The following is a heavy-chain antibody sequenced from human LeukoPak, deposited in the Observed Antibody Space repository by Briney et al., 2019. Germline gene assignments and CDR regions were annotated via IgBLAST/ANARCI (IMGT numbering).Heavy chain of an antibody. V-gene: IGHV3-21*01. CDR3: ARGLVGAYLIHGFDY. D-gene: IGHD3-16*01. CDR2: ISTSSIYI. J-gene: IGHJ4*02. Sequence: GGSLRLSCAASGFTFSSYSMNWVRQAPGKGLEWVSSISTSSIYIYYADSVKGRFTISRDNAKNSLYLQMNSLSAEDTAVYYCARGLVGAYLIHGFDYWGQGSLVTVSS. CDR1: GFTFSSYS.